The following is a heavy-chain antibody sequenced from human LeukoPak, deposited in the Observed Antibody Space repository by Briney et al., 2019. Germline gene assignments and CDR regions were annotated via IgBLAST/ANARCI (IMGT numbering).Heavy chain of an antibody. D-gene: IGHD2-15*01. CDR3: ARGYCSGGSCYYLDY. CDR2: ISYDGSNK. Sequence: GRSLRLSCAASGFTFSSYAMHWVRQAPGKGLEWVAVISYDGSNKYYAGSVKGRFTISRDNSKNTLYLQMNSLRAEDTAVYYCARGYCSGGSCYYLDYWGQGTLVTVSS. CDR1: GFTFSSYA. V-gene: IGHV3-30-3*01. J-gene: IGHJ4*02.